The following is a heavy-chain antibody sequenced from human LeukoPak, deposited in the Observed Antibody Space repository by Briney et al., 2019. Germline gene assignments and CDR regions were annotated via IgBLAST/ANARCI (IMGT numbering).Heavy chain of an antibody. D-gene: IGHD5-18*01. J-gene: IGHJ6*02. CDR2: ISYDGSNK. CDR3: AKDLVHRIQLWLQNYYYGMDV. Sequence: GGSLRLSCAASGFTFSSYGMHWVRQAPGKGLEWVAVISYDGSNKYYADSVKGRFTISRDNSKNTLYLQMNSPRAEDTAVYYCAKDLVHRIQLWLQNYYYGMDVWGQGTTVTVSS. CDR1: GFTFSSYG. V-gene: IGHV3-30*18.